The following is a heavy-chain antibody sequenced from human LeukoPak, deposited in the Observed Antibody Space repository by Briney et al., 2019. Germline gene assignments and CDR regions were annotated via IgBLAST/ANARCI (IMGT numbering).Heavy chain of an antibody. Sequence: GGSLRLSCAASGFIFSNYAMSWVRQAPGKGLEWVSTIGGRDGNTYYADSVKGRFTISRDNSKNTLYLQMDSLRPEDTAVYYCARDGRRPRIAVSGSDYWGQGTLVTVSS. J-gene: IGHJ4*02. V-gene: IGHV3-23*01. CDR1: GFIFSNYA. CDR3: ARDGRRPRIAVSGSDY. D-gene: IGHD6-19*01. CDR2: IGGRDGNT.